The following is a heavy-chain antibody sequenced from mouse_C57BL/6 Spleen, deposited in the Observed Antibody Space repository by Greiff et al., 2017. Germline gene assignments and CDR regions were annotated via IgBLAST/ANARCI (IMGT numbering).Heavy chain of an antibody. CDR1: GYTFTDYE. V-gene: IGHV1-15*01. J-gene: IGHJ4*01. CDR2: IDPETGGT. CDR3: TRALGGYAMDY. Sequence: QVQLQQSGAELVRPAASVTLSCKASGYTFTDYEMHWVKQTPVHGLEWIGAIDPETGGTAYNQKFKGKAILTADKSSSTAYMELRSLTSEDSAVYYCTRALGGYAMDYWGQGTSVTVSS. D-gene: IGHD4-1*01.